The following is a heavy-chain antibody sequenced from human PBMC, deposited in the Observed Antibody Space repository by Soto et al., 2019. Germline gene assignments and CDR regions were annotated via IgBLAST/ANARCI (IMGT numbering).Heavy chain of an antibody. CDR3: ARGISTTRYYYYYGMDV. J-gene: IGHJ6*02. D-gene: IGHD2-2*01. CDR2: INPSGGIA. CDR1: GYTLTSYY. Sequence: ASVKVSCKASGYTLTSYYLHWVRQAPGQGPEWRGIINPSGGIAYDAQKFQDRVTMTSDTSTSTGYMERSRLRSEETASYYCARGISTTRYYYYYGMDVWGQGTTVTVSS. V-gene: IGHV1-46*01.